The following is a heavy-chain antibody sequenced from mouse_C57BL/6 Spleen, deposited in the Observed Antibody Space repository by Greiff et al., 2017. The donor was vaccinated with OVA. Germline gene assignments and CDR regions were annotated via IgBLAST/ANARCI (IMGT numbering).Heavy chain of an antibody. Sequence: EVKLVESGGGLVQPGGSMKLSCVASGFTFSNYWMNWVRQSPEKGLEWVAQIRLKSDNYATHYAESVKGRLTISRDDSKSSVYLQMNNLRAEDTGIYYCTGSNYNYFDYWGQGTTLTVSS. V-gene: IGHV6-3*01. D-gene: IGHD2-5*01. CDR2: IRLKSDNYAT. J-gene: IGHJ2*01. CDR3: TGSNYNYFDY. CDR1: GFTFSNYW.